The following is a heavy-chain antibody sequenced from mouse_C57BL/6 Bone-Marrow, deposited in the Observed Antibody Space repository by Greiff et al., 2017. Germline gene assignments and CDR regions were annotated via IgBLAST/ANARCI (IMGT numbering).Heavy chain of an antibody. CDR1: GFTFRSYA. V-gene: IGHV5-4*03. CDR2: ISDGGSYT. J-gene: IGHJ4*01. Sequence: EVKVVESGGGLVKPGGSLKLSCAASGFTFRSYAMSWVRQTPEKRLEWVATISDGGSYTYYPDNVKGRFTISRDNAKNNLYLQMSHLKSEDTAMYYCSVLLRRGAIDYWGQGTSVTVSA. D-gene: IGHD1-1*01. CDR3: SVLLRRGAIDY.